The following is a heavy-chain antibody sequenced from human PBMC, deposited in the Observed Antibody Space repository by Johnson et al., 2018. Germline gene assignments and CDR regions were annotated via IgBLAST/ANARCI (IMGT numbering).Heavy chain of an antibody. CDR3: ARDLLSGGSGGAFDI. CDR1: GFTFSNYA. Sequence: QVQLVESGGGVVQPGRSLRLSCAASGFTFSNYAMDWVRQAPGKWLEWVAIISYDGSKKYYADSVKGRFTISRDNSKKTLYLQMNSLRAEDTAVYYCARDLLSGGSGGAFDIWGQGTMVTVAS. CDR2: ISYDGSKK. D-gene: IGHD1-26*01. J-gene: IGHJ3*02. V-gene: IGHV3-30-3*01.